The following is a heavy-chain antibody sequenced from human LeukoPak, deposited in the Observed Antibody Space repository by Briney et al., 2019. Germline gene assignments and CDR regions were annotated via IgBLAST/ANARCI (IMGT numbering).Heavy chain of an antibody. J-gene: IGHJ4*02. CDR1: GFTFSSYG. CDR3: ARAESSGYYPEY. D-gene: IGHD3-22*01. V-gene: IGHV3-30*02. CDR2: IGYDGRNK. Sequence: PGGSLRLSCAASGFTFSSYGIHWVRQAPGKGLEWVTFIGYDGRNKYYADSVKGRFTISRDNAKNTLYLQMNSLRAEDTAVYYCARAESSGYYPEYWGQGTLVTVSS.